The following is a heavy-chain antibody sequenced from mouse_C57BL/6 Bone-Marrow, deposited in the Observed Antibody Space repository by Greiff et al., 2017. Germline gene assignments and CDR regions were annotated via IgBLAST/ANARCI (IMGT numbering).Heavy chain of an antibody. Sequence: VQLQESGPELVKPGASVKLSCKASGYTFTSYDINWVKQRPGQGLEWIGWIYPRDGSTKYNEKFKGKATLTVDTSSSTAYMELHSLTSEDSAVYFCARGRGYDDLAYWGQGTLVTVSA. CDR2: IYPRDGST. CDR1: GYTFTSYD. V-gene: IGHV1-85*01. J-gene: IGHJ3*01. D-gene: IGHD2-2*01. CDR3: ARGRGYDDLAY.